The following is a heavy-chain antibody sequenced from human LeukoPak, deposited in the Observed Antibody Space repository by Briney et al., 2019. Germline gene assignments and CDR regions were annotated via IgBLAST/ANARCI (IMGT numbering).Heavy chain of an antibody. CDR1: GFTFSSNY. Sequence: GGSLRLSCAASGFTFSSNYMSWVRQAPGKGLEWVSVIYSGGSTYYADSVKGRFTISRDNSKNTLYLQMNSLRAEDTAVYYCARRCGGSCFYAFDIRGQGTMVTVSS. V-gene: IGHV3-66*01. D-gene: IGHD2-15*01. J-gene: IGHJ3*02. CDR2: IYSGGST. CDR3: ARRCGGSCFYAFDI.